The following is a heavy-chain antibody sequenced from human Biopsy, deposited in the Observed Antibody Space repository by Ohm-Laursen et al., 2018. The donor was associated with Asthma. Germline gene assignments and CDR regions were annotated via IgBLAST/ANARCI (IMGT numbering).Heavy chain of an antibody. V-gene: IGHV1-46*02. J-gene: IGHJ6*04. CDR2: INPFGGSS. Sequence: ASVKVSCKASGYTFNSYYMHWVRQAPGQGLEWMGRINPFGGSSNFSQKFQGRLTMTRDTSTRTVYMELSSLRSEDTAVYYCAREATSGEVPFGYFYALDVWGEGTTVTVSS. CDR3: AREATSGEVPFGYFYALDV. D-gene: IGHD2-2*01. CDR1: GYTFNSYY.